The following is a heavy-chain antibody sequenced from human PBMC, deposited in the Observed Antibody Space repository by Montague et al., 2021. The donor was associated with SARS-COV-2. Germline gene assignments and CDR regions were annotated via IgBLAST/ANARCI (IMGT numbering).Heavy chain of an antibody. CDR2: ISGSGGST. CDR1: GFTFSSYA. D-gene: IGHD3-9*01. Sequence: SLRLSCAASGFTFSSYAMSWVRQAPGKGLEWVSAISGSGGSTYXXXSXXXRFXISRDNSKNTLYLQLNSRRAEDTAVYYCAKTAPGGYDILTGYCLRNYFDYGGQGTLVTISS. V-gene: IGHV3-23*01. CDR3: AKTAPGGYDILTGYCLRNYFDY. J-gene: IGHJ4*02.